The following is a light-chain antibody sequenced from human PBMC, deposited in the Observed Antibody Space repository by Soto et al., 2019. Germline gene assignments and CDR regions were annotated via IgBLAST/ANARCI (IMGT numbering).Light chain of an antibody. J-gene: IGKJ2*01. CDR2: KAT. V-gene: IGKV1-5*03. CDR3: QRYTDYQYI. Sequence: DIQMTQSPSTLSASVGDRVTITCRASQSITTWLAWYQQKPGKAPKLLIYKATNLQMGVPSRFSGSGSGTEFSLTISSLRPDDFATYYCQRYTDYQYIFRQRTKLQIK. CDR1: QSITTW.